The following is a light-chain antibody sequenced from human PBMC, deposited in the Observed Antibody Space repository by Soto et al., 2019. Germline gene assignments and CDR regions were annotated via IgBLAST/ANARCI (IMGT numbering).Light chain of an antibody. CDR2: DVS. Sequence: QSVLTQPASVSGSPGQSIAISCTGTTSDVGSYDYVSWYQQHPGKVPKLMIYDVSNRPSGVSNRFSGSKSGNTASLTISGLQAEDEADYYCTSYTNNSTWVFGGGTKVTVL. CDR3: TSYTNNSTWV. CDR1: TSDVGSYDY. V-gene: IGLV2-14*01. J-gene: IGLJ3*02.